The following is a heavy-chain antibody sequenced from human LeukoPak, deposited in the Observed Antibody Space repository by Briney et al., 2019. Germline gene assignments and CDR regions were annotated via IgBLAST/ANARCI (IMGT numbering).Heavy chain of an antibody. Sequence: PSQTLSLTCTVSGGSISSGGYYWSWIRQPPGKGLEWIGYIYYTGSTNYNPSLKSRVTISVDTSTNQFSLRLNSVTAADTAVYFCARVDKHCSGEICYSGWFDPWGQGTLVTVSS. V-gene: IGHV4-61*08. CDR1: GGSISSGGYY. CDR2: IYYTGST. CDR3: ARVDKHCSGEICYSGWFDP. J-gene: IGHJ5*02. D-gene: IGHD2-15*01.